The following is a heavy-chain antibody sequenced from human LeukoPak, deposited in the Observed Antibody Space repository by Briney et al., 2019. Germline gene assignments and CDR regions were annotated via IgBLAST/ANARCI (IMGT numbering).Heavy chain of an antibody. Sequence: GGSLRLSCAASGYTFSDYSVNWVRQVPGKGPEWVSSISSSSTYIYYADSVKGRFTVSRDNAKNSLYLQMNNLRAEDTALYYCVRASYSSTWYLDSWGQGALVIVSS. V-gene: IGHV3-21*01. J-gene: IGHJ4*02. CDR1: GYTFSDYS. D-gene: IGHD6-13*01. CDR2: ISSSSTYI. CDR3: VRASYSSTWYLDS.